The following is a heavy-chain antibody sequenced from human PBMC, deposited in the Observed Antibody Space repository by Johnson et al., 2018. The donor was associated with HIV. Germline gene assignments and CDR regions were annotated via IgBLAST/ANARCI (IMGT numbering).Heavy chain of an antibody. V-gene: IGHV3-30-3*01. D-gene: IGHD2-8*02. J-gene: IGHJ3*02. CDR2: ISYDGSNK. Sequence: QVQLVESGGGVVQPGRSLRLSCAASGLTFSSYAMHWVRQAPGKGLEWVAVISYDGSNKYYADSVKGRFTISRDNSKNTLYLQMNSLRAEDTAVYYCARDNEDIVLVGAFDIWCQGTMVTVSS. CDR3: ARDNEDIVLVGAFDI. CDR1: GLTFSSYA.